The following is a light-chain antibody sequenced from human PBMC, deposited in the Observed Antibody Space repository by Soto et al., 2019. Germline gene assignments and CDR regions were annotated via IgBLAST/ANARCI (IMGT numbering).Light chain of an antibody. CDR3: HEYSGYEFN. CDR1: QSISTW. CDR2: DAS. V-gene: IGKV1-5*01. J-gene: IGKJ4*01. Sequence: DVQMTQSPSTLSASVGDRVTITCRASQSISTWLAWYQQKPGRAPKLLMFDASNLQSGVPSRFSGSGSGTEFTLTITSLQPDGLATYYCHEYSGYEFNFGGGTKVEI.